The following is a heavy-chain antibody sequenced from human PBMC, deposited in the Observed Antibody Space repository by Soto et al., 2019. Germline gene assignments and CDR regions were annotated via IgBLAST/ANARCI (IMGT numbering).Heavy chain of an antibody. V-gene: IGHV4-31*03. CDR3: ARGDYGDYGGGWFDS. CDR1: GGSISSGGYY. Sequence: QVQLQESGPGLVKPSQTLSLTCSVSGGSISSGGYYWSWIRQHPGKGLEWIGYIYYSGSTYYNPSLKSRVTISVDTSKNQSSLKLSSVTAADPAMYYCARGDYGDYGGGWFDSWGQGTLVTVSS. D-gene: IGHD4-17*01. J-gene: IGHJ5*01. CDR2: IYYSGST.